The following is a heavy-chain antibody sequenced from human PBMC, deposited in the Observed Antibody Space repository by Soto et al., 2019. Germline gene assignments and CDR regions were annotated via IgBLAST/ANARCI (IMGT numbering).Heavy chain of an antibody. J-gene: IGHJ5*02. Sequence: QLQLQESGPGLVKPSETLSLTCTVSGGSISSSSYYWGWIRQPPGKGLEWIGSIYYSGSTYYNPSLKSRVTISVDTSKNQFSLKLSSVTAADTAVYYCARHLIDSSGYYLPVPYNWFDPWGQGTLVTVSS. CDR2: IYYSGST. CDR3: ARHLIDSSGYYLPVPYNWFDP. V-gene: IGHV4-39*01. CDR1: GGSISSSSYY. D-gene: IGHD3-22*01.